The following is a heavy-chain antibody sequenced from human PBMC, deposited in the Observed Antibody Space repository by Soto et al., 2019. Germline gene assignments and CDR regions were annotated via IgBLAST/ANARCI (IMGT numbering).Heavy chain of an antibody. CDR1: GSTFSNYG. CDR2: VWYDGTTK. V-gene: IGHV3-33*01. CDR3: ATVDNYYGSVF. J-gene: IGHJ4*02. D-gene: IGHD3-10*01. Sequence: QVQLVESGGGVVQPGTSLRLSCAASGSTFSNYGMHWVRQAPGKGLEWVSVVWYDGTTKFSSDSVKGRFTISRDNSNTTLYLQMNSLRVEDTAVNYCATVDNYYGSVFWGQGTLVTVSS.